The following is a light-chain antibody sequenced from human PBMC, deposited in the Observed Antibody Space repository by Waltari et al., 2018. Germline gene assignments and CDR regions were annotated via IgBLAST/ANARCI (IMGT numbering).Light chain of an antibody. CDR3: QQYDGSPHT. V-gene: IGKV3-20*01. Sequence: EIVLTQSPGTLSMSPGEGATLSCRASQSVSSTYIAWYQQRHGQAPRLLIYASSSSATGIPDRFSGSGSATDFTLTISRLEPEDFAVYYCQQYDGSPHTFGQGTKVEMK. CDR2: ASS. CDR1: QSVSSTY. J-gene: IGKJ1*01.